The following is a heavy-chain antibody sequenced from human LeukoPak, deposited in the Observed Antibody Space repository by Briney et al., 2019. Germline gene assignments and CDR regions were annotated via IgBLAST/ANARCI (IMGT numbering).Heavy chain of an antibody. CDR3: ARVPTALAMVAATQGRNVWFDS. J-gene: IGHJ5*01. CDR2: INTHSGAT. V-gene: IGHV1-2*02. Sequence: GASVKVSCTASGYSFNGHYMYWLRQAPGQGLEWVGWINTHSGATNYAQKFHGRVTLTRDTSITTAYMELGSLKSDDTAVYYCARVPTALAMVAATQGRNVWFDSWGQGTLVTVSS. D-gene: IGHD2-15*01. CDR1: GYSFNGHY.